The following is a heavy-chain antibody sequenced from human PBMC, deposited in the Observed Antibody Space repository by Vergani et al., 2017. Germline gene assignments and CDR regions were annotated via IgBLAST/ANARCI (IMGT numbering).Heavy chain of an antibody. Sequence: QVQLQESGPGLVKPSQTLSLTCTVSGGSISSGDYYWSWIRQPPGKGLEWIGYIYYSGSTYYNPSLKSRVTISVDTSKNQFSLKLSSVTAADTAMYFCARDTRGRCRTSTCPYYFDFWGQGTLVTVSS. CDR3: ARDTRGRCRTSTCPYYFDF. J-gene: IGHJ4*02. V-gene: IGHV4-30-4*08. CDR1: GGSISSGDYY. CDR2: IYYSGST. D-gene: IGHD1-1*01.